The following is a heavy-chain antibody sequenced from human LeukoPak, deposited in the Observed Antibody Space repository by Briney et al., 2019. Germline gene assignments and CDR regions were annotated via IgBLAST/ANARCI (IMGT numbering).Heavy chain of an antibody. CDR2: IVVGSGNT. CDR1: GFTFTSSA. V-gene: IGHV1-58*02. Sequence: ASVKVSCKASGFTFTSSAMQWVRQARGQRLEWIGLIVVGSGNTNYAQKFQERVTITRDMSTSTAYMELSSLRSEDTAVYYCAADGRGRASGSYYINDAFDIWGQGTMVTVSS. D-gene: IGHD3-10*01. J-gene: IGHJ3*02. CDR3: AADGRGRASGSYYINDAFDI.